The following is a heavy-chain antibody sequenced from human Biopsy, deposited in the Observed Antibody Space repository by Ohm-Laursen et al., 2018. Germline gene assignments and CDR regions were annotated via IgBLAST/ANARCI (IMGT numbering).Heavy chain of an antibody. D-gene: IGHD3-3*01. CDR2: ISRTSDFI. V-gene: IGHV3-21*04. J-gene: IGHJ4*02. CDR3: ARDRPSVSTYGVD. CDR1: GFTFSTYT. Sequence: SLRLSCAASGFTFSTYTMTWVRQAPGKGLEWVSSISRTSDFIYYADSVMGRFTISRDNAKNSVDLQMNSLRAEDTAVYYCARDRPSVSTYGVDWGQGTLVTVSS.